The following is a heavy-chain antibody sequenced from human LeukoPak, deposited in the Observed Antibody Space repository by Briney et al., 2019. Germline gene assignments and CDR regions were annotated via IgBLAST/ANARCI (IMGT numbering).Heavy chain of an antibody. CDR1: GFTFSSYW. CDR3: AKDRELRFLEWSLRPGYGMDV. CDR2: IKQDGSEK. Sequence: PGGSLRLSCAASGFTFSSYWMSWVRQAPGKGLEWVANIKQDGSEKYYVDSVKGRFTISRDNAKNTLYLQMNSLRAEDTAVYYCAKDRELRFLEWSLRPGYGMDVWGQGTTVTVSS. J-gene: IGHJ6*02. V-gene: IGHV3-7*03. D-gene: IGHD3-3*01.